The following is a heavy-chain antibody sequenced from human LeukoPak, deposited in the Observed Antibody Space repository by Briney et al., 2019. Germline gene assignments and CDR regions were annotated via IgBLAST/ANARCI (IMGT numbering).Heavy chain of an antibody. D-gene: IGHD3-3*01. V-gene: IGHV3-74*01. CDR1: GFTFSSYW. Sequence: PGGSLRLSCAASGFTFSSYWMHWVRQAPGKGLVWVSRINGDGRRANYAESVKGRFTISRDNAKNSLYLQMNSLRAEDTAVYYCARGGHYDFWSGSPSYMDVWGKGTTVTVSS. CDR2: INGDGRRA. CDR3: ARGGHYDFWSGSPSYMDV. J-gene: IGHJ6*03.